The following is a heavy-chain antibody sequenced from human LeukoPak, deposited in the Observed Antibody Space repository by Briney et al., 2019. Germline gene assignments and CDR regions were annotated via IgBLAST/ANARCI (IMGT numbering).Heavy chain of an antibody. J-gene: IGHJ4*02. CDR3: ARGRQWLAY. CDR2: INHSGST. D-gene: IGHD6-19*01. V-gene: IGHV4-34*01. Sequence: SETLSLTCAVYGGSFSGYYWSWIRQPPGKGLEWIGEINHSGSTNYNPSLKSRVTISVDTSKNQLSLKLSSVTAADTAVYYCARGRQWLAYWGQGTLVTVSS. CDR1: GGSFSGYY.